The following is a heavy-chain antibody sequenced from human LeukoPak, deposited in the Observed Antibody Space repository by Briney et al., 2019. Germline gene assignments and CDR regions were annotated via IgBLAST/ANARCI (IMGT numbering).Heavy chain of an antibody. CDR2: IYYRGTT. CDR1: GGSVSSGSHY. CDR3: ARDFCSSEACPFRDDAFDI. D-gene: IGHD2-2*01. J-gene: IGHJ3*02. V-gene: IGHV4-61*01. Sequence: PSETLSLTCTVSGGSVSSGSHYWNWIRQSPGRGLEWIGHIYYRGTTNYTPSLKSRVTISVDTSMNQFSLRLSSVTAADTAVYYCARDFCSSEACPFRDDAFDIWGQGTKVTVSS.